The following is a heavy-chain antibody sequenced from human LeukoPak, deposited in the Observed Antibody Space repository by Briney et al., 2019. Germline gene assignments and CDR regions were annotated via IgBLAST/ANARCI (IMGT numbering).Heavy chain of an antibody. J-gene: IGHJ5*02. CDR3: ARPYYYDSRIDP. CDR2: TYYSGST. D-gene: IGHD3-22*01. CDR1: GVSISSGDHY. V-gene: IGHV4-30-4*01. Sequence: SETLSLTCTVSGVSISSGDHYWSLIRQPPGKGLEWIGYTYYSGSTYYNPSLKSRVTISVDTSKNQFSLKLSSVTAADTAVYYCARPYYYDSRIDPWGQGTRVTVSS.